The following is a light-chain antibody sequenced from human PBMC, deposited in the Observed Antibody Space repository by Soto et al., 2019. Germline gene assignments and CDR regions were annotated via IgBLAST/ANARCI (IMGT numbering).Light chain of an antibody. CDR2: GVS. V-gene: IGLV2-14*03. CDR1: SSDIGSFNY. J-gene: IGLJ1*01. Sequence: QSVLTQPASVSGAPGQSLTISCTGTSSDIGSFNYVSWYQHHPGTAPKLIIYGVSNRPSGVSNRFSGSKSGNTASLTISGLQAEDEADYYCSSYTTTSTQVFGTGTKVTVL. CDR3: SSYTTTSTQV.